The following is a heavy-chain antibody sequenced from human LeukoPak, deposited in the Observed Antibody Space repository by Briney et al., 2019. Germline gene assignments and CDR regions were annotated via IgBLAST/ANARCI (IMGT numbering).Heavy chain of an antibody. Sequence: HSGRSLRLSCAASGFTFSSYAMHWVRQAPGKGLEWVAVISYDGSNKYYADSVKGRFTISRDNSKNTLYLQMNSLRAEDTAVYYCAKPDRYSGYDSTYYFDYWGQGTLVTVSS. J-gene: IGHJ4*02. CDR2: ISYDGSNK. CDR1: GFTFSSYA. D-gene: IGHD5-12*01. V-gene: IGHV3-30*04. CDR3: AKPDRYSGYDSTYYFDY.